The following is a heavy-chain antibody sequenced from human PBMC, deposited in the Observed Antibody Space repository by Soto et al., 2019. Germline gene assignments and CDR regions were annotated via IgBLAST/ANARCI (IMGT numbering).Heavy chain of an antibody. CDR3: AKTDY. V-gene: IGHV3-9*01. J-gene: IGHJ4*02. Sequence: EVQLVESGGGLVQPGRSLRLSCAASGFTFDDYAMHWVRQAPGKGLEWVSGISWNSGSIGYADSVKGQFTISRDNAKNSLYLQMNSLRAEDTALYYCAKTDYWGQGTLVTVSS. CDR1: GFTFDDYA. CDR2: ISWNSGSI.